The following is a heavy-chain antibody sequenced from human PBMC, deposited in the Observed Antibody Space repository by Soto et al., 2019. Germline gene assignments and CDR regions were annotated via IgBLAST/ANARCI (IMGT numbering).Heavy chain of an antibody. Sequence: SETLSLTCTVSGDSISSADYYWSWIRQTPGKGLEWIGDIFYSGTTYYNPSLKSRLTISVDTSKNHFSLRLTSVTAAETAVYYCARDLWVEPELYYYGMDVWGQGTTVTVSS. CDR3: ARDLWVEPELYYYGMDV. CDR1: GDSISSADYY. D-gene: IGHD1-1*01. V-gene: IGHV4-30-4*01. CDR2: IFYSGTT. J-gene: IGHJ6*02.